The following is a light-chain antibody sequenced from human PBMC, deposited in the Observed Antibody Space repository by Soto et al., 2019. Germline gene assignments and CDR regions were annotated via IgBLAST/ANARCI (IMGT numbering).Light chain of an antibody. CDR3: QQYNSYPLT. V-gene: IGKV1-5*03. J-gene: IGKJ4*01. CDR2: KAS. Sequence: DIQMTQSPSTLSASVGDRVTITCRASQSISSWLAWYQQKPGKAPKLLIYKASSLESGVPSRFSGSGSGTXXXXXXXXXXXXXFATYYCQQYNSYPLTXGGXXKVEIX. CDR1: QSISSW.